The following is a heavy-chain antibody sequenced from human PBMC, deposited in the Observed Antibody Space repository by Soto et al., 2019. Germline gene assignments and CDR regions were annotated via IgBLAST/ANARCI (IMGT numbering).Heavy chain of an antibody. J-gene: IGHJ6*02. CDR1: GYTFTSYY. Sequence: ASVKVSCKASGYTFTSYYMHWVRQAPGQGLEWMGIINPSGGSTSYAQKFQGRVTMTRDTSTSTVYMELSSLRSEDTAVYYCARGTPCAEWLLPSECYYGMDVWGQGTTVTVSS. V-gene: IGHV1-46*01. D-gene: IGHD3-3*01. CDR3: ARGTPCAEWLLPSECYYGMDV. CDR2: INPSGGST.